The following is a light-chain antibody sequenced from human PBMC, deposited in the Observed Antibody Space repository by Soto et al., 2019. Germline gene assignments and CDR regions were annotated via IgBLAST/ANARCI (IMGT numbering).Light chain of an antibody. CDR1: DIGTKS. CDR3: QVWRTSSDHPVL. Sequence: SYVLTQAPSVSVAPGQTARITCGGDDIGTKSVHWYQQKPGQAPVLVVYDDSDRPSGIPERISGSKSGNTASLTFSRVETGDEADYYCQVWRTSSDHPVLFGGGTKVTVL. CDR2: DDS. J-gene: IGLJ2*01. V-gene: IGLV3-21*02.